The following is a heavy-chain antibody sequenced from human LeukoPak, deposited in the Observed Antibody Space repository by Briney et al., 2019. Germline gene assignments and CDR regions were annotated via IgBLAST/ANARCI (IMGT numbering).Heavy chain of an antibody. J-gene: IGHJ4*02. CDR2: ISSSGSIT. V-gene: IGHV3-11*04. CDR3: ARDVGATEDYFDY. CDR1: GFTFSDYY. D-gene: IGHD1-26*01. Sequence: GGSLRLSCAAPGFTFSDYYMSWIRQAPGKGLEWVSYISSSGSITYYADSVKGRFTISRDNAKNSLYLQMNSLRAEDTAVYYCARDVGATEDYFDYWGQGTLVTVSS.